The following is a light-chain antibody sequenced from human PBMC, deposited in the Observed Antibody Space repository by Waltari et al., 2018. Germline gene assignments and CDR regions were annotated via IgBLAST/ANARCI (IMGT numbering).Light chain of an antibody. CDR3: QHRDNWPLT. CDR1: QSLTQH. CDR2: DAS. Sequence: EIVLTQSTATLSLSRRERATLSCSASQSLTQHLAWYQQKPGQAPRLLIFDASNRASGIPARFSGSGSGTDFTLTISSLEPEDFAVYYCQHRDNWPLTFGGGTKVEVK. J-gene: IGKJ4*01. V-gene: IGKV3-11*01.